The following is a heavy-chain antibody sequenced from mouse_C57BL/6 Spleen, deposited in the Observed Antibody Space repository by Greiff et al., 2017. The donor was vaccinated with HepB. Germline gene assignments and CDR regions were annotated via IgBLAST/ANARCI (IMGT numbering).Heavy chain of an antibody. D-gene: IGHD1-1*01. J-gene: IGHJ2*01. Sequence: EVQLQQSGPGLVKPSQSLSLTCSVPGYSITSGYYWNWIRQFPGNKLEWMGYISYDGSNNYNPSLKNRISITRDTSKNQFFLKLNSVTTEDTATYYCAREVTTVFDYWGQGTTLTVSS. V-gene: IGHV3-6*01. CDR3: AREVTTVFDY. CDR2: ISYDGSN. CDR1: GYSITSGYY.